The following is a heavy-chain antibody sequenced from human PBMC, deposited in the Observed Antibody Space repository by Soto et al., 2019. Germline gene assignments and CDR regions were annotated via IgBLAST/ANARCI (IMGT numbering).Heavy chain of an antibody. CDR1: GFTSSSYA. D-gene: IGHD3-22*01. CDR3: AKDRTVTMIVVGPFDY. Sequence: GGSLRLSCAASGFTSSSYAMSWVRQAPGKGLEWVSAISGSGGSRYYADSVKGRFTISRDNSKNTLYLQMNSLRAEDTAVYYCAKDRTVTMIVVGPFDYWGQGTLVTVSS. CDR2: ISGSGGSR. V-gene: IGHV3-23*01. J-gene: IGHJ4*02.